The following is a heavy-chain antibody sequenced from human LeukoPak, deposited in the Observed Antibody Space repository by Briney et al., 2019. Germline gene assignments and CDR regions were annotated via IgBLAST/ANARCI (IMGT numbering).Heavy chain of an antibody. Sequence: SETCPSPALSLYWSWIRQPAGKGLEWIGRIYSSGSTNYNPSLKSRVTMSVDTSKNQFSLKLSSVTAADTAVYYCARSGSYSGPYVYWGQGTVVTVSS. D-gene: IGHD1-26*01. CDR1: Y. V-gene: IGHV4-4*07. CDR2: IYSSGST. J-gene: IGHJ4*02. CDR3: ARSGSYSGPYVY.